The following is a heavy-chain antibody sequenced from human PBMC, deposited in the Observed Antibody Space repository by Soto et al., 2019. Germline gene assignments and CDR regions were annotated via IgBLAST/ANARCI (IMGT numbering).Heavy chain of an antibody. CDR1: GFTFSSYA. Sequence: EVQLLESGGGLVQPGGSLRLSCAASGFTFSSYAMYWVRQAPGKGLEWVSFISGSGGTTYYADSVKGRFSISRDTSKNTLYLQMSSLRVEDTAVYYCAKDYGAVGVVDYWGQGTLVTVSS. D-gene: IGHD1-26*01. CDR2: ISGSGGTT. V-gene: IGHV3-23*01. CDR3: AKDYGAVGVVDY. J-gene: IGHJ4*02.